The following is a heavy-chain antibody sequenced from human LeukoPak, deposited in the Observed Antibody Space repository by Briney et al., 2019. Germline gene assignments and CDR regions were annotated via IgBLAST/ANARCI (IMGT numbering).Heavy chain of an antibody. D-gene: IGHD6-13*01. CDR2: IKSKTDGGTI. V-gene: IGHV3-15*01. CDR3: TTDEAAGTDY. Sequence: GGSLRLSCAASGLTFRNAWMTWVRQAPGKGREGVGRIKSKTDGGTIDYAAPVKGRFTISRDDSKNTLFLQMSRLRTEDTAVYYCTTDEAAGTDYWGQGTLVTVSS. CDR1: GLTFRNAW. J-gene: IGHJ4*02.